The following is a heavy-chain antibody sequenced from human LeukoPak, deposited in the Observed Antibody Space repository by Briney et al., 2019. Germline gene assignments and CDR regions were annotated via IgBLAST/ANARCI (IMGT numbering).Heavy chain of an antibody. Sequence: SETLSLTCTVSGGSISSYYWSWIRQSPGKGLEWIGSIYHSGSTYYNPSLKSRVTISVDTSKNQFSLKLSSVTAADTAVYYCARVTVGATDFDYWGQGTLVTVSS. CDR1: GGSISSYY. CDR2: IYHSGST. J-gene: IGHJ4*02. V-gene: IGHV4-38-2*02. CDR3: ARVTVGATDFDY. D-gene: IGHD1-26*01.